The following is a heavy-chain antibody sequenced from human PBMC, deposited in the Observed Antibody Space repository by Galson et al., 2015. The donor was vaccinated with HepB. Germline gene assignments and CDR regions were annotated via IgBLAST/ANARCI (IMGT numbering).Heavy chain of an antibody. D-gene: IGHD3-10*01. CDR3: AKVGGFGELWFDP. CDR2: ISDNGEST. Sequence: SLRLSCAASGFTFSNYAMRWVRQAPGKGLEWVSVISDNGESTAYADSVKGRFIISRDNSKNTLFLQMNSLRVEDTAVYYCAKVGGFGELWFDPWGQGTLVTVSS. J-gene: IGHJ5*02. V-gene: IGHV3-23*01. CDR1: GFTFSNYA.